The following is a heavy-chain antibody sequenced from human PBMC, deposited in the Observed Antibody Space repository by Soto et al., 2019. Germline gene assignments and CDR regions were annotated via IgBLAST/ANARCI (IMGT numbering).Heavy chain of an antibody. D-gene: IGHD3-22*01. CDR2: IYPGGSDT. Sequence: PGESLKISCKGSGYSFTSYWIGWVRQMPGKGLEWMGIIYPGGSDTRYSPSFQGQVTISADKSISTAYLQWSSLKASDTAMYYCARPRLTSGYSYWSLDYWGQGTLVT. V-gene: IGHV5-51*01. CDR3: ARPRLTSGYSYWSLDY. J-gene: IGHJ4*02. CDR1: GYSFTSYW.